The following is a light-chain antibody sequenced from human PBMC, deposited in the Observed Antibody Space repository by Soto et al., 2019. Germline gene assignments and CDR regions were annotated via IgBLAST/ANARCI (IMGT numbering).Light chain of an antibody. Sequence: QSALTQPASVSGSPGQSITISCTGTSSDVGTYNLVSWYQQHPGKAPKLMIYEGSKWPSGGSNRFSGSKSGNTASLTISGLQAEDEADYYCCSYADSTTYVFGTGTKLTVL. V-gene: IGLV2-23*01. J-gene: IGLJ1*01. CDR2: EGS. CDR3: CSYADSTTYV. CDR1: SSDVGTYNL.